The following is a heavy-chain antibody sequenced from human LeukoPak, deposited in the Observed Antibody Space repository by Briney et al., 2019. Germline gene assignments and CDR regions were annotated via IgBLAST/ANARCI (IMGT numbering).Heavy chain of an antibody. CDR3: ARRGYSSGWYWFDP. CDR2: IYYSGNT. J-gene: IGHJ5*02. Sequence: SETLSLTCTVSGGSISTYYWSWIRQPPGKGLEWIGYIYYSGNTNLNPSLKSRVTISVDTSKNQFSLKLSSVTAADTAVYYCARRGYSSGWYWFDPWGQGTLVTVSS. D-gene: IGHD6-19*01. CDR1: GGSISTYY. V-gene: IGHV4-59*01.